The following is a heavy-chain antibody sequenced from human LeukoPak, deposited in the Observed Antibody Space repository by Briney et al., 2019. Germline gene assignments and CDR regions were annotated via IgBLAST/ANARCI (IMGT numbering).Heavy chain of an antibody. V-gene: IGHV4-30-2*01. CDR3: ATYSSGRYWYFDL. CDR1: GGSISSGGYY. CDR2: IYHSGST. D-gene: IGHD6-19*01. J-gene: IGHJ2*01. Sequence: PSQTLSLTCTVSGGSISSGGYYWSWIRQPPGKGLEWIGYIYHSGSTYYNPSLKSRVTISVDRSKNQFSLKLSSVTAADTAVYYCATYSSGRYWYFDLWGRGTLVTVSS.